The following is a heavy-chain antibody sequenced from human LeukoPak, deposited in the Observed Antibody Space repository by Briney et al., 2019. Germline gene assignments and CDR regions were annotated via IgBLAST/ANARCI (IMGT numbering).Heavy chain of an antibody. CDR3: ARGGGYNLNY. CDR1: GGSISSGSYY. V-gene: IGHV4-61*02. D-gene: IGHD5-24*01. J-gene: IGHJ4*02. Sequence: SETLSLTCTVSGGSISSGSYYWSWIRQPAGKGLEWIGRIYTSGSTNYNPSLKSRVTISVDTSKNQFSLKLSSVTAADTAVYYCARGGGYNLNYWGQGTLVTVSS. CDR2: IYTSGST.